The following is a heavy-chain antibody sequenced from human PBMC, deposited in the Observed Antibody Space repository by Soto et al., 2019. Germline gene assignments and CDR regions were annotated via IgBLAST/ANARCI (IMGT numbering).Heavy chain of an antibody. Sequence: AGGSLRLSCAASGFTISSYAIHWVRQAPGKGLEWVAVISYDGNNKYYAESVKGRFTISRDNSKNTVYLQMNSLRAEDTAVYYCAKPSRRITVAGLYFDYWGQGTLVTVSS. D-gene: IGHD6-19*01. CDR3: AKPSRRITVAGLYFDY. CDR1: GFTISSYA. J-gene: IGHJ4*02. V-gene: IGHV3-30*18. CDR2: ISYDGNNK.